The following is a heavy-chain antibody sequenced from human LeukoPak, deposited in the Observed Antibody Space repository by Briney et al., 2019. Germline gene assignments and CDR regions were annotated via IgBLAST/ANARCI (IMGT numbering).Heavy chain of an antibody. CDR3: ARGGYYYGSGSYSHYYYYGMDV. Sequence: GASVKVSCKASGYTFTRYDINWVRQATGQGLEWMGWMNPNSGNTGYAQKFQGRVTMTRNTSISTAYMELSSLRSEDTAVYYCARGGYYYGSGSYSHYYYYGMDVWGQGTTVTVSS. CDR1: GYTFTRYD. V-gene: IGHV1-8*01. D-gene: IGHD3-10*01. J-gene: IGHJ6*02. CDR2: MNPNSGNT.